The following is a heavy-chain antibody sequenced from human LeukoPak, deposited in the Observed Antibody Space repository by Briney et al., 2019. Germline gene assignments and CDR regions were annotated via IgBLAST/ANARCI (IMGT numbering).Heavy chain of an antibody. J-gene: IGHJ5*02. Sequence: ASVKASCKASGYTFTGYYMHWVRQAPGQGLEWMGWINPNSGGTNYAQKFQGRVTMTRDTSISTAYMELSRLRSDGTAVYYCARDFLGDFNWFDPWGQGTLVTVSS. D-gene: IGHD2-21*02. CDR3: ARDFLGDFNWFDP. V-gene: IGHV1-2*02. CDR1: GYTFTGYY. CDR2: INPNSGGT.